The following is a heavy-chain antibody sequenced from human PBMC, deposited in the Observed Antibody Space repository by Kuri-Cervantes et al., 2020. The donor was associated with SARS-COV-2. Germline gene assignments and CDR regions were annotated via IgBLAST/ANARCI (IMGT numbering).Heavy chain of an antibody. V-gene: IGHV4-34*01. Sequence: SETLSLTCAVYGGSFSGYYWSWIRQPPGKGLEWIGEINHSGSTNYNPSLKSRVTISVDTSKNQFSLKLSSVTAADTAVHYCARARDYDFWSGYSDDYYYYYGMDVWGQGTTVTVSS. CDR2: INHSGST. J-gene: IGHJ6*02. CDR1: GGSFSGYY. CDR3: ARARDYDFWSGYSDDYYYYYGMDV. D-gene: IGHD3-3*01.